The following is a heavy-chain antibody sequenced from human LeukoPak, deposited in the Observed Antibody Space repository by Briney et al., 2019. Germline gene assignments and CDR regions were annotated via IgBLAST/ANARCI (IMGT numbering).Heavy chain of an antibody. CDR1: GFTFDDYA. V-gene: IGHV3-9*01. CDR3: AKDSSSGWYGYYYGMDV. D-gene: IGHD6-19*01. CDR2: ISWNSGSI. Sequence: GGSLRLPCAASGFTFDDYAMHWVRQAPGKGLEWVSGISWNSGSIGYADSVKGRFTISRDNAKNSLYLQMNSLRAEDTALYYCAKDSSSGWYGYYYGMDVWGQGTTVTVSS. J-gene: IGHJ6*02.